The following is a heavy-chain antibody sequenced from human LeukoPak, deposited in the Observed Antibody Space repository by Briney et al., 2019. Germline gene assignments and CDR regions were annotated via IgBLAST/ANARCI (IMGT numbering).Heavy chain of an antibody. CDR2: ISGGGDIT. Sequence: PGGSLRLSCAASGFNFANHAMSWVRQTPGKGLEWVSAISGGGDITYYADSVTGRFTISRDNSKDTLFLQMHSLRPGDTAVYYCVREDTPATANYWSQGTLVTISS. CDR1: GFNFANHA. J-gene: IGHJ4*02. V-gene: IGHV3-23*01. D-gene: IGHD2-21*02. CDR3: VREDTPATANY.